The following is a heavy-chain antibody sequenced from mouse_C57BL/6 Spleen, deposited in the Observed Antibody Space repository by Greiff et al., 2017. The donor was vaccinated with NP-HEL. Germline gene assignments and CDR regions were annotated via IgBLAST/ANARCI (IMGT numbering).Heavy chain of an antibody. D-gene: IGHD3-2*02. CDR2: IYPGDGDT. Sequence: VQVLESGPELVKPGASVKISCKASGYAFSSSWMNWVKQRPGKGLEWIGRIYPGDGDTNYNGKFKGKATLTADKSSSTAYMQLSSLTSEDSAVYFCARAGAQDYAMDYWGQGTSVTVSS. V-gene: IGHV1-82*01. CDR1: GYAFSSSW. J-gene: IGHJ4*01. CDR3: ARAGAQDYAMDY.